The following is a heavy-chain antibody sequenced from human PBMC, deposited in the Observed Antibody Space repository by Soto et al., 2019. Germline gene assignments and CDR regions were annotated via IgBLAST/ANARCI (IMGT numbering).Heavy chain of an antibody. CDR1: GYSVTTSF. J-gene: IGHJ4*02. CDR2: INPSVGSA. CDR3: ARAPGEAVHFEY. Sequence: QVQLVQSGAEVKKPGASVELSCKASGYSVTTSFIHWVRQAPGQGLECMGRINPSVGSARYAQKFLGRVTMTRDTSTSTVSMELSSLTSEDTAVYFCARAPGEAVHFEYWGQGPLLTVSS. V-gene: IGHV1-46*01. D-gene: IGHD2-21*01.